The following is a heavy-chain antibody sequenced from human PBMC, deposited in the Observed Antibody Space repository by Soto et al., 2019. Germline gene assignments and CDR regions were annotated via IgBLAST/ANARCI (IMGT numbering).Heavy chain of an antibody. Sequence: GGSLRLSCAASGFTFSDYAIHWVRQAPAKGLEWVAVISYDGSKKYYADSVKGRFTISRDNSKNTLYLQMNSLRVEDTAVYYCARAGEYREFDYWGQGTRVTSPQ. D-gene: IGHD3-16*01. CDR1: GFTFSDYA. CDR2: ISYDGSKK. V-gene: IGHV3-30-3*01. CDR3: ARAGEYREFDY. J-gene: IGHJ4*02.